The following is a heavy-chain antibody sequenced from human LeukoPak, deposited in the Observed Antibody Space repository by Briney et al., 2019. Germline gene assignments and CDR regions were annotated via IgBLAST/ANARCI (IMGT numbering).Heavy chain of an antibody. V-gene: IGHV3-48*03. J-gene: IGHJ4*02. CDR1: GFTFSSYE. D-gene: IGHD3-9*01. Sequence: GGSLRLSCAASGFTFSSYEMNWVRQAPGEGLEWVSYISGSGSTIYYADSVKGRFTISRDNAKNSLYLQMNSLRAEDTAVYYCARVRYFDWLLLDYWGQGTLVTVSS. CDR3: ARVRYFDWLLLDY. CDR2: ISGSGSTI.